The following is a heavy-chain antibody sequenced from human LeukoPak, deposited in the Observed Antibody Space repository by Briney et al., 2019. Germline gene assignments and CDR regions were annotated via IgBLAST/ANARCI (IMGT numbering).Heavy chain of an antibody. CDR3: ARSAVAWLVRPTVTTFSNAFDI. Sequence: NPSETLSLTCTVSGGSISSYYWSWIRQPPGKGLEWIGYIYYSGSTNYNPPLKSRVTISVDTSKNQFSLKLSSVTAADTAVYYCARSAVAWLVRPTVTTFSNAFDIWGQGTMVTVSS. CDR2: IYYSGST. CDR1: GGSISSYY. V-gene: IGHV4-59*12. J-gene: IGHJ3*02. D-gene: IGHD4-17*01.